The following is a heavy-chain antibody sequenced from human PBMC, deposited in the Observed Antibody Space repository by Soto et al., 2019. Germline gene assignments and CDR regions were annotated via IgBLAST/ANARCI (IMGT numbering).Heavy chain of an antibody. J-gene: IGHJ6*02. CDR3: ARGSNVLRYFDWFTYGMDV. V-gene: IGHV4-59*01. D-gene: IGHD3-9*01. Sequence: PSETLSLTCTVSGGSISSYYWSWIRQPPGKGLEWIGYIYYSGSTNYNPSLKSRVTISVDTSKNQFSLKLSSVTAADTAVYYCARGSNVLRYFDWFTYGMDVWGQGATVTVSS. CDR2: IYYSGST. CDR1: GGSISSYY.